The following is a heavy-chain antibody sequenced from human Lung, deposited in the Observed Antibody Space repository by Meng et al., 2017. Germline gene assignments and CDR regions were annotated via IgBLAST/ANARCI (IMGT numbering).Heavy chain of an antibody. CDR1: GGSFSGYY. CDR3: VRRTYSSGWYFDY. D-gene: IGHD6-19*01. J-gene: IGHJ4*02. V-gene: IGHV4-34*12. CDR2: IIDSGST. Sequence: GMLKPSGPLSPHSSGYGGSFSGYYWSWIRQPPGKGLEWIGEIIDSGSTNYNPSLKSRVTISVDTSKNQFSLRVTSVTAADRAVYYCVRRTYSSGWYFDYWGQGTLVTVSS.